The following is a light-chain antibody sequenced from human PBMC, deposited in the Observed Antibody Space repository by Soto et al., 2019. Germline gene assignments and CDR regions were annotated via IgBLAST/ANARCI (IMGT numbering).Light chain of an antibody. CDR3: AAWDASLNGPV. J-gene: IGLJ2*01. CDR1: SSNIGSNT. CDR2: SNN. Sequence: QSVLTQPPSASGTPGQRVTISCSGGSSNIGSNTVNWYQHLPGTAPKLLIYSNNQRHSGVPDRSSGSMSGTSASLAISGLQSEDEADYYCAAWDASLNGPVFGGGTKLTVL. V-gene: IGLV1-44*01.